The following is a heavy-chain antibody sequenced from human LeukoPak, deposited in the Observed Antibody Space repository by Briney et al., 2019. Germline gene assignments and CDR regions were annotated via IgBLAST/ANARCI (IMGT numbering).Heavy chain of an antibody. Sequence: GGSLRLSCAASGFTFSGSAMHWVRQASGKGLEWVGRIRSKANSYATAYAASVKGRFTISRDNSKNTLYLEMNSLRAEDTAVYYCAKVPPLTVAAKGYFDYWGQGTLVTVSS. D-gene: IGHD6-19*01. V-gene: IGHV3-73*01. CDR1: GFTFSGSA. CDR2: IRSKANSYAT. J-gene: IGHJ4*02. CDR3: AKVPPLTVAAKGYFDY.